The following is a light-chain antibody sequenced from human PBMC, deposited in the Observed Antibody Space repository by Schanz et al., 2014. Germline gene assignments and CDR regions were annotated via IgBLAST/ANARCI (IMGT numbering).Light chain of an antibody. CDR1: QSVSSD. CDR2: GAS. J-gene: IGKJ1*01. Sequence: ERVMTQSPATLSVSPGERVTLSCRASQSVSSDLAWYQQKPGQAPRLLIYGASTRATGIPARFSGSASGTEFTLTISSLQSEDFAVYYCQQYGSSLWTFGQGTKVEIK. CDR3: QQYGSSLWT. V-gene: IGKV3-15*01.